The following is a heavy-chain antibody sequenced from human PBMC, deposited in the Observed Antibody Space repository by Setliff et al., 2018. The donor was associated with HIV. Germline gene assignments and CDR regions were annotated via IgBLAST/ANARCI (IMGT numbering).Heavy chain of an antibody. D-gene: IGHD5-12*01. V-gene: IGHV1-3*01. Sequence: GASVKVSCKASGYTFTGYYMHWVRQAPGQGLEWMGRVNAGNGNTKYSQKLQGRVTITRDTSASTAYMELSSLRSEDTAVYYCARDKEMATIAYAFDIWGQGTMVTVSS. CDR2: VNAGNGNT. J-gene: IGHJ3*02. CDR3: ARDKEMATIAYAFDI. CDR1: GYTFTGYY.